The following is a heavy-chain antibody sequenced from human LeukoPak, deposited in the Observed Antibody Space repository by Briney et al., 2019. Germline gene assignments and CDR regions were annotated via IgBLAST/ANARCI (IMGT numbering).Heavy chain of an antibody. V-gene: IGHV1-69*13. CDR3: ATPIAARPDDYYYYMDV. CDR1: GGTFSSYA. J-gene: IGHJ6*03. CDR2: IIPIFGTT. D-gene: IGHD6-6*01. Sequence: ASVNVSCKASGGTFSSYAISWVRQAPGQGLGWMGGIIPIFGTTNYAQKLQGRVTITADESTSTAYMELSSLRSEDTAVYYCATPIAARPDDYYYYMDVWGKGTTVTVSS.